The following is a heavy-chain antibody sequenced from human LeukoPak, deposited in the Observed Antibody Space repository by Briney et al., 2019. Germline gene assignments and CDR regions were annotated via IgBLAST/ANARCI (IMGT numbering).Heavy chain of an antibody. J-gene: IGHJ4*02. CDR1: GGSISSYY. Sequence: SETLSLTCTVSGGSISSYYWSWIRQPPGKGLEWIGYIYYSGSTNYNPSLKSRVTISVDTSKNQFSLKLSSVTAADTAVYYCAKETYPTQLYYFDYWGQGTLVTVSS. V-gene: IGHV4-59*01. CDR3: AKETYPTQLYYFDY. D-gene: IGHD2-2*01. CDR2: IYYSGST.